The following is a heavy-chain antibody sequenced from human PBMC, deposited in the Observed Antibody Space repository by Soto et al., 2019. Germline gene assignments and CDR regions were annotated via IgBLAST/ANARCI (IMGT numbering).Heavy chain of an antibody. V-gene: IGHV3-33*01. CDR3: ASEYCSGGRCYYYGMDV. CDR1: GFTFSSYG. D-gene: IGHD2-15*01. Sequence: QVQLVESGGGVVQPGRSLRLSCAASGFTFSSYGMHWVRQAPDKGLEWVAVIWYDGSNKYYADSVKGRFTISRDNSKNTLYLQMNSLRAEDTAVYYCASEYCSGGRCYYYGMDVWGPGTRVTVSS. CDR2: IWYDGSNK. J-gene: IGHJ6*02.